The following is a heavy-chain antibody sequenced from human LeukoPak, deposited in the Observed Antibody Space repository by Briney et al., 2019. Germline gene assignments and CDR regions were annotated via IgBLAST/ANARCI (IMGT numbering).Heavy chain of an antibody. CDR3: ARYSSSWYSIDY. CDR2: IYYSGST. Sequence: SETLSLTCTVSGGSISSSSYYWGWIRQPPGKGLEWIGSIYYSGSTYYNPSLKSRVTISVDTSKNQFSLKLSSVTAADTAVYYCARYSSSWYSIDYWGQGTLVTVSS. V-gene: IGHV4-39*01. J-gene: IGHJ4*02. D-gene: IGHD6-13*01. CDR1: GGSISSSSYY.